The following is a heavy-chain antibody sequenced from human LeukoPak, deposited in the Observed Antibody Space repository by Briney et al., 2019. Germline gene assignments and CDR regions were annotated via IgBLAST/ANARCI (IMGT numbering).Heavy chain of an antibody. CDR2: ISWNRGSI. D-gene: IGHD6-13*01. Sequence: SSGGYYWSWVRQAPGKGLEWVSGISWNRGSIGYADSVKGRFTISRDTAKNSLYLQMNSLRPEDTALYYCAKGGAAADNYWYFDLWGRGTLVTVSS. J-gene: IGHJ2*01. CDR3: AKGGAAADNYWYFDL. V-gene: IGHV3-9*01. CDR1: SSGGYY.